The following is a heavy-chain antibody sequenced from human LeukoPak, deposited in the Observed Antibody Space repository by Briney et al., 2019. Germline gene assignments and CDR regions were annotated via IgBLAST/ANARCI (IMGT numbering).Heavy chain of an antibody. D-gene: IGHD2-2*01. Sequence: ASVKVSCKASGYTFTSSVISWVRQAPGQGLEWMGWISPYNDNTNYAQKLQGRVTMTTDTSTSTAYMELRSLRSDDMAVYYCARALGYQLLSWWFDPWGQGTLVTVSS. CDR1: GYTFTSSV. CDR3: ARALGYQLLSWWFDP. CDR2: ISPYNDNT. J-gene: IGHJ5*02. V-gene: IGHV1-18*03.